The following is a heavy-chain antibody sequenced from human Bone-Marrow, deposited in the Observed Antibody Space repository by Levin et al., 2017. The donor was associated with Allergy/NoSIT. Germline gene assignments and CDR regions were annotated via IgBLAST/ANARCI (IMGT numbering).Heavy chain of an antibody. V-gene: IGHV1-69*13. CDR2: IIPPFGTP. J-gene: IGHJ4*02. Sequence: SVKVSCKTSRGTFNSYPISWVRQAPGQGLEWMGGIIPPFGTPDYAQKFQGRVTITADVSTRTTYMYLSGLRAEDTAVYYCGRAPYGDNFYYDYWGQGTLVTVSS. CDR3: GRAPYGDNFYYDY. D-gene: IGHD4-17*01. CDR1: RGTFNSYP.